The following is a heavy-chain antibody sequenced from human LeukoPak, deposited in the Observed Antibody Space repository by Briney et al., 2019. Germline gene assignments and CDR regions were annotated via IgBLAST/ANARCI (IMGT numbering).Heavy chain of an antibody. V-gene: IGHV4-59*01. D-gene: IGHD3-3*01. J-gene: IGHJ6*03. CDR2: ISYSGGT. CDR3: AGTGGDFWSGYFSLGPGYYYYMDV. Sequence: SETLSLTCTVSGGSISNYYWSWIRQPPGKGLEWIGYISYSGGTNYNPSLKSRVTISVDTSKNQFSLKLSSVTAADTAVYYCAGTGGDFWSGYFSLGPGYYYYMDVWGKGTTVTVSS. CDR1: GGSISNYY.